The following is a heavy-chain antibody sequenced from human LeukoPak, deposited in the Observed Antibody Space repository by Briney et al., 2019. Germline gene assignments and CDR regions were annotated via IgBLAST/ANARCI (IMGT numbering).Heavy chain of an antibody. CDR3: ARLRARNGSGSSSWFDP. Sequence: PSETLSLTCTVSGGPISSYYWSWIRQPPGKGLEFIGYISYSGSANYNPPLASRVTISLDTSKNQFSLKLSSVTAADTAVYHCARLRARNGSGSSSWFDPWGQGTLVTVSS. J-gene: IGHJ5*02. CDR2: ISYSGSA. CDR1: GGPISSYY. D-gene: IGHD3-10*01. V-gene: IGHV4-59*08.